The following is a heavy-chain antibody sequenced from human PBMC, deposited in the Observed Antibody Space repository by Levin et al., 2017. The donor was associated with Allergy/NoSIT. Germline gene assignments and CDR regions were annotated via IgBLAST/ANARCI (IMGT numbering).Heavy chain of an antibody. J-gene: IGHJ6*03. V-gene: IGHV5-51*01. Sequence: GESLKISCKGSGYSFTSYWIGWVRQMPGKGLEWMGIIYPGDSDTRYSPSFQGQVTISADKSISTAYLQWSSLKASDTAMYYCARNNKNCSGGSCYYYYYMDVWGKGTTVTVSS. CDR2: IYPGDSDT. D-gene: IGHD2-15*01. CDR3: ARNNKNCSGGSCYYYYYMDV. CDR1: GYSFTSYW.